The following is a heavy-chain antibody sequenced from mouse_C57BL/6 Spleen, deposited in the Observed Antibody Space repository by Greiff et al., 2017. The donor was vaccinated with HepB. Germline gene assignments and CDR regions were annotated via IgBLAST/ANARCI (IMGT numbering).Heavy chain of an antibody. CDR3: ARRGYDYDGRHFDY. V-gene: IGHV1-80*01. CDR2: IYPGDGDT. J-gene: IGHJ2*01. D-gene: IGHD2-4*01. Sequence: QVQLQQSGAELVKPGASVKISCKASGYAFSSYWMNWVKPRPGKGLEWIGQIYPGDGDTNYNGKFKGKATLTADKSSSTAYMQLSSLTSEDSAVYFCARRGYDYDGRHFDYWGQGTTLTVSS. CDR1: GYAFSSYW.